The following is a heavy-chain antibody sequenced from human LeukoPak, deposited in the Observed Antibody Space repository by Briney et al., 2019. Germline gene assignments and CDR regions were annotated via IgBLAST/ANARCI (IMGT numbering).Heavy chain of an antibody. Sequence: SETLSLTCAVYGGSFSGYYWSWIRQPPGKGLEWLGEINHSGSTNYNPSLKSRVTISVDTSKNQFSLKLSSVTAADTAVYYCARVVCSGGSCYSGSSDYWGQGTLVTVSS. V-gene: IGHV4-34*01. CDR3: ARVVCSGGSCYSGSSDY. D-gene: IGHD2-15*01. CDR2: INHSGST. CDR1: GGSFSGYY. J-gene: IGHJ4*02.